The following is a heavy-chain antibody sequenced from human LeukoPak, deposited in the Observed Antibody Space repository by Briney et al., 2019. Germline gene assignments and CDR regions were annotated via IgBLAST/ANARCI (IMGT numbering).Heavy chain of an antibody. D-gene: IGHD1-26*01. V-gene: IGHV3-48*02. CDR2: ISSSSSTI. CDR3: ARVESGSYFSWSVGYFDY. J-gene: IGHJ4*02. Sequence: TGGSLRLSCAASGFPFSSYSMNWVRQAPEKGLEWVSYISSSSSTIYYADSVKGRFTISRDNAKNSLYLQMNSLRDEDTAVYYCARVESGSYFSWSVGYFDYWGQGTLVTVSS. CDR1: GFPFSSYS.